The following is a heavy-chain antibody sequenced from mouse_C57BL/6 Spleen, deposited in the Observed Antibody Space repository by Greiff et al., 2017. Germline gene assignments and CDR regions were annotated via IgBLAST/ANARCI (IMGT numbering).Heavy chain of an antibody. J-gene: IGHJ2*01. CDR3: TTWGTTVVAPGY. D-gene: IGHD1-1*01. Sequence: VQLQQSGAELVRPGASVKLSCTASGFNIKDDYMHWVKQRPEQGLEWIGWIDPENGDTEYASKFQGKATITADTSSNTAYLRLSSLTSEDTSVYYCTTWGTTVVAPGYWGQGTTLTVSS. CDR1: GFNIKDDY. CDR2: IDPENGDT. V-gene: IGHV14-4*01.